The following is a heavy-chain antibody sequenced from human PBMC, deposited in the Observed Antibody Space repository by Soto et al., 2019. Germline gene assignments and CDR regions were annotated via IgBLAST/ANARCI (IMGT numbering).Heavy chain of an antibody. CDR2: ISSSSSYI. J-gene: IGHJ5*02. Sequence: EVQLVESGGGLVKPGGSLRLSCAASGFTFSSYSMNWVRQAPGKGLEWVLSISSSSSYIYYADSVKGRFTISRDNAKNSLYLQTNSLRAEDTAVYYCARSTRSGGNNWFDPWGQGTLVTVSS. D-gene: IGHD3-10*01. CDR1: GFTFSSYS. V-gene: IGHV3-21*01. CDR3: ARSTRSGGNNWFDP.